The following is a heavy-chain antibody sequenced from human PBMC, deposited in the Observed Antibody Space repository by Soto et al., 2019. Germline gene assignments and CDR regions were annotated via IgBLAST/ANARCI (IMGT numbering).Heavy chain of an antibody. CDR2: TYYRSKWYN. D-gene: IGHD6-13*01. CDR1: GDSVSSNSAA. CDR3: VRTPASGSLDP. J-gene: IGHJ5*02. Sequence: SQTLSLTFPNTGDSVSSNSAAWNWISQSPSRGLEWLGRTYYRSKWYNDYAVSVKSRITINPDTSKNQFSLQLNSVTPEDTAVYYCVRTPASGSLDPWGQGTLVTVSS. V-gene: IGHV6-1*01.